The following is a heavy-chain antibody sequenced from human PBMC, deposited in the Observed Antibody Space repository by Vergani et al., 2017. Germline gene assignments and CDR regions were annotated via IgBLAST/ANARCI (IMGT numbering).Heavy chain of an antibody. D-gene: IGHD7-27*01. J-gene: IGHJ3*02. V-gene: IGHV4-59*01. CDR1: GGSISSYY. CDR2: IYYSGST. CDR3: ARTELGYGGDDAFDI. Sequence: QVQLQESGPGLVKPSETLSLTCTVPGGSISSYYWSWIRQPPGKGLEWIGYIYYSGSTNYNPSLKSRVTISVDTSKNQFSLKLSSVTAADTAVYYCARTELGYGGDDAFDIWGQGTMVTVSS.